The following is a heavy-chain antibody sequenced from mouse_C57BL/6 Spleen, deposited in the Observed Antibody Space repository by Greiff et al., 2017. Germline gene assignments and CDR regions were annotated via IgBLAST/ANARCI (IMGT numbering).Heavy chain of an antibody. CDR1: GYTFTSYW. CDR3: ARSGDGYYVDYYAMDY. V-gene: IGHV1-72*01. D-gene: IGHD2-3*01. J-gene: IGHJ4*01. Sequence: QVQLQQPGAELVKPGASVKLSCEASGYTFTSYWMHWVKQRPGRGLEWMGRIDPNSGGTKYNEKLKSKATLTVNKPSSTGYMQLSSLTSDDSAVYYCARSGDGYYVDYYAMDYWGQGTSVTVSS. CDR2: IDPNSGGT.